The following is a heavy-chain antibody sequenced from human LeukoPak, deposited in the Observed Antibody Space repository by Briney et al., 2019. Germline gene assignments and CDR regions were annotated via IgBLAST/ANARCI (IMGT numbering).Heavy chain of an antibody. Sequence: ASVTVSFKASGYTFTCYYLDWVRQAPGQGLEGMGGINPNSGGRNYAQKGQGRVTMARDTSISTAYMELSRLRSDDTAVYYCARDSTLKYYYGSGSYYSFDYWGQGTLVTVSS. J-gene: IGHJ4*02. V-gene: IGHV1-2*02. D-gene: IGHD3-10*01. CDR1: GYTFTCYY. CDR2: INPNSGGR. CDR3: ARDSTLKYYYGSGSYYSFDY.